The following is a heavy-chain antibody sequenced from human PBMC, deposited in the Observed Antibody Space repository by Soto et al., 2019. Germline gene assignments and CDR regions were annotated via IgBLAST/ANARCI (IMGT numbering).Heavy chain of an antibody. CDR3: AHAPLLLRYFDWLLLNWFDP. CDR1: GFSLSTSGVG. V-gene: IGHV2-5*02. Sequence: QITLKESGPTLVKPTQTLTLTCTYSGFSLSTSGVGVGWIRQPPGKALEWLALIYWDDDKRYSPSLKSRLTITKDTSKNQVVLTMTNTDPADTATYYCAHAPLLLRYFDWLLLNWFDPWGQGTLVTVSS. J-gene: IGHJ5*02. CDR2: IYWDDDK. D-gene: IGHD3-9*01.